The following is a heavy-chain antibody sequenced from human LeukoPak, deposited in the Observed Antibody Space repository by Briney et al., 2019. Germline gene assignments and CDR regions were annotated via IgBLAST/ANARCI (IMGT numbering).Heavy chain of an antibody. D-gene: IGHD3-16*01. CDR3: CRLITFGGVIAH. CDR1: GGSISSGGYY. CDR2: IYYSGST. J-gene: IGHJ5*02. Sequence: SETLSLTCTVSGGSISSGGYYWSWIRQHPGRGLEWIGYIYYSGSTYCNPSLKSRVTISVDTSKNLFSLRLSSVTAADTAVYYGCRLITFGGVIAHWGQGTLVTVSS. V-gene: IGHV4-31*03.